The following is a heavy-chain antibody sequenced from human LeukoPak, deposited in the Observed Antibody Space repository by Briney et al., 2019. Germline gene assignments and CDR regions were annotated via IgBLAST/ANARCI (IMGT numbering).Heavy chain of an antibody. CDR1: GYRFTSYW. CDR3: AREGHSYDLGEAFDI. V-gene: IGHV5-51*01. J-gene: IGHJ3*02. Sequence: GESLKIFCKGSGYRFTSYWIGWVRQMPGKGLEWMGIIYPDDADTRYSPSFQGQVTISADKSITTAYLQWSSLKASDTAMYCCAREGHSYDLGEAFDIWGQGTMVIVSS. CDR2: IYPDDADT. D-gene: IGHD5-18*01.